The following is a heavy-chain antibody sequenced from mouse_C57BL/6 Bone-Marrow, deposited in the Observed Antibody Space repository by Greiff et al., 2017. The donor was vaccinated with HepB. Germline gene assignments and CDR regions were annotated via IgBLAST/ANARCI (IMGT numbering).Heavy chain of an antibody. CDR3: ASGITTVVALDY. J-gene: IGHJ2*01. V-gene: IGHV1-55*01. CDR2: IYPGSGST. Sequence: QVQLQQPRAELVKPGASVKMSCKASGYTFTSYWITWVKQRPGQGLEWIGDIYPGSGSTNYNEKFKSKATLTVDTSSSTAYMQLSSLTSEDSAVYYCASGITTVVALDYWGQGTTLTVSS. CDR1: GYTFTSYW. D-gene: IGHD1-1*01.